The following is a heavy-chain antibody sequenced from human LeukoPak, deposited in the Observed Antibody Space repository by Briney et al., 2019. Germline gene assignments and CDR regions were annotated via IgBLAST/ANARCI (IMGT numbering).Heavy chain of an antibody. D-gene: IGHD3-9*01. CDR3: ARGPPYYDILTGYWKEGYYFDY. V-gene: IGHV3-21*01. CDR2: ISSSSSYI. J-gene: IGHJ4*02. CDR1: GFTFSSYS. Sequence: TGGSLRLSCAASGFTFSSYSLNWVRQAPGKGLEWVSSISSSSSYIYYADSVKGRFTISRDNAKNSLYLQMNSLRAEDTAVYYCARGPPYYDILTGYWKEGYYFDYWGQGTLVTVSS.